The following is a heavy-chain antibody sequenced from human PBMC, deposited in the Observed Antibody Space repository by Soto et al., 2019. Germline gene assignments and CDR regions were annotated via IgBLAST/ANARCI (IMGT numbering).Heavy chain of an antibody. D-gene: IGHD3-16*01. CDR1: GGTFSSYA. CDR3: ARDGGGDKPFDY. J-gene: IGHJ4*02. V-gene: IGHV1-69*06. CDR2: ILPIFGTA. Sequence: SVKVSCKASGGTFSSYAISWVRQAPGQGLEWMGGILPIFGTANYAQKFQGRVTITADKSTSTAYMELSSLRSEDTAVYYCARDGGGDKPFDYWGQGTLVTVSS.